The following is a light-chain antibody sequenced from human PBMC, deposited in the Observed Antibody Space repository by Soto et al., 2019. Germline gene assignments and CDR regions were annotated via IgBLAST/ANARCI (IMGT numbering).Light chain of an antibody. CDR2: EVS. J-gene: IGLJ3*02. CDR1: SSDVDAYNF. V-gene: IGLV2-14*01. CDR3: YSYRGSNAWV. Sequence: QSALTQPASVSGSPGQSITISCTGTSSDVDAYNFVSWYQHHPGTAPKLMIYEVSNRPSGASNRFSGSKSGNTASLTISGLQTEDEADYYCYSYRGSNAWVFGGGTKLTVL.